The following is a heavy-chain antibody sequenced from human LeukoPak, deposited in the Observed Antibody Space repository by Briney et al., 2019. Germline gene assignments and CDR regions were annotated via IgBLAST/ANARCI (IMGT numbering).Heavy chain of an antibody. CDR3: ARSRTIYSGRPFDY. J-gene: IGHJ4*02. CDR2: IYYSGST. D-gene: IGHD1-26*01. CDR1: GGSISSGDYY. Sequence: PSETLSLTCTVSGGSISSGDYYWSWIRQPPGKGLEWIGYIYYSGSTYYNPSLKSRVTISVDTSKNQFSLKLSSVTAADTAMYYCARSRTIYSGRPFDYWGQGTLVTVSS. V-gene: IGHV4-30-4*08.